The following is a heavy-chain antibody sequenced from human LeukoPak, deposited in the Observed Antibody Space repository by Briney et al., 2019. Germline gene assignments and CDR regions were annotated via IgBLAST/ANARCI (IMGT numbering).Heavy chain of an antibody. CDR2: ISYSGSRI. CDR1: GFTLSSYD. V-gene: IGHV3-48*03. J-gene: IGHJ6*03. Sequence: PGGSLRLSCAASGFTLSSYDMNWVRQAPGKGLEWVSYISYSGSRIYYADAVKCRFTISRDNAKNSLYLQMTSHRAEDTAVYYCARERDGGGFGVFIKRAYYYMDVWGKGTTVTVSS. CDR3: ARERDGGGFGVFIKRAYYYMDV. D-gene: IGHD3-3*01.